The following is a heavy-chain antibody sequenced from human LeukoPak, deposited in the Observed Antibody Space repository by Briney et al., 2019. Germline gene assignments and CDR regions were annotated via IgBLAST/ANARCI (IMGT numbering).Heavy chain of an antibody. J-gene: IGHJ4*02. D-gene: IGHD4-17*01. CDR1: GFTFSSYS. CDR3: AQGTTVTTGVDY. CDR2: ISGSGGST. Sequence: PGGSLRLSCAASGFTFSSYSMNWVRQAPGKGLEWVSAISGSGGSTYYADSVKGRFTISRDNSKNTLYLQMNSLRAEDTAVYYCAQGTTVTTGVDYWGQGTLVTVSS. V-gene: IGHV3-23*01.